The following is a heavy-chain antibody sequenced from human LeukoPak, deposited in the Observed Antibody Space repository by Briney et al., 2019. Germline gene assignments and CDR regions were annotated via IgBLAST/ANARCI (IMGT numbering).Heavy chain of an antibody. D-gene: IGHD6-19*01. J-gene: IGHJ4*02. CDR3: ARGQWLDYFDY. CDR2: IKQDGSEK. CDR1: RFTFSSYW. V-gene: IGHV3-7*04. Sequence: GGSLRLSCAASRFTFSSYWMSWVRQAPGKGLEWVANIKQDGSEKYYVDSVKGRFTISRDNAKNSLYLQMNSLRAEDTAVYYCARGQWLDYFDYWGQGTLVTVSS.